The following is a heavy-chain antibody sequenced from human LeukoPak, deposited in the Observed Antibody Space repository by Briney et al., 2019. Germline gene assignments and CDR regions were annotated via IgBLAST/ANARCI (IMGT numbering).Heavy chain of an antibody. CDR3: ARGPEYDFWSGYLYGMDV. CDR1: GGSISSGGYS. CDR2: IYHSGST. J-gene: IGHJ6*02. V-gene: IGHV4-30-2*01. Sequence: PSQTLSLTYAVSGGSISSGGYSWSWIRQPPGKGLEWIGYIYHSGSTYYNPSLKSRVTISVDRSKNQFSLKLSSVTAADTAVYYCARGPEYDFWSGYLYGMDVWGQGTTVTVSS. D-gene: IGHD3-3*01.